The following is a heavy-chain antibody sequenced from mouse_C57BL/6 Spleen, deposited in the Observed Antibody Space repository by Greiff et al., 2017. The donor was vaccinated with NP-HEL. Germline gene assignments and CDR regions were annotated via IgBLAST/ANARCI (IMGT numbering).Heavy chain of an antibody. J-gene: IGHJ2*01. V-gene: IGHV1-9*01. CDR3: AREGGITTVVAYYFDY. CDR2: ILPGSGST. Sequence: QVQLQQSGAELMKPGASVKLSCKATGYTFTGYWIEWVKQRPGHGLEWIGEILPGSGSTNYNEKFKGKATFTADTSSKTAYMRLSSLTTEDSAIYYCAREGGITTVVAYYFDYWGQGTTLTVSS. D-gene: IGHD1-1*01. CDR1: GYTFTGYW.